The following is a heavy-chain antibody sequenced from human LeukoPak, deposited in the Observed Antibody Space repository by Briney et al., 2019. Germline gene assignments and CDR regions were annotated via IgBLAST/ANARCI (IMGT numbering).Heavy chain of an antibody. CDR3: TRHFVDPRLDTQDY. V-gene: IGHV3-23*01. CDR2: ISGSGGST. D-gene: IGHD5-18*01. Sequence: PGGSLRLSCAASGFTFSSYAMSWVRQAPGKGLEWVSAISGSGGSTYYADSVKGRFTISRDNSKNTLYLQMNSLRAEDTAVYYCTRHFVDPRLDTQDYWGQGTLVTVSS. CDR1: GFTFSSYA. J-gene: IGHJ4*02.